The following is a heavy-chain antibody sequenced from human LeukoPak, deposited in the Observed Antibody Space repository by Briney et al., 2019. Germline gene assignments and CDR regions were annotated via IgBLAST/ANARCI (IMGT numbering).Heavy chain of an antibody. V-gene: IGHV3-21*01. J-gene: IGHJ6*03. D-gene: IGHD3-22*01. Sequence: PGGSLRLSCAASGFTFSSYSMNWVRQAPGKGLEWVSSISSSSSYIYYADSVKGRFTISRDNAKNSLYLQMNSLRAEDTAVYYCAKDLSGYPYTAYYYYYMDVWGKGTTVTVSS. CDR3: AKDLSGYPYTAYYYYYMDV. CDR2: ISSSSSYI. CDR1: GFTFSSYS.